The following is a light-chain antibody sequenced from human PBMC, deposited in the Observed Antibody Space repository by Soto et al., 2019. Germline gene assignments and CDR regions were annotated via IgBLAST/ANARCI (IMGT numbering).Light chain of an antibody. V-gene: IGKV3-11*01. Sequence: IVMTPSPATRSPFRGQRXTLSCRASQSVSSYLAWYQQKPGQAPRLLIYDASNRATGIPARFSGSGSGTDFTLTISSLEPEDFAVYYCQQRSNWLTIGGGTKVDIK. CDR1: QSVSSY. CDR3: QQRSNWLT. J-gene: IGKJ4*01. CDR2: DAS.